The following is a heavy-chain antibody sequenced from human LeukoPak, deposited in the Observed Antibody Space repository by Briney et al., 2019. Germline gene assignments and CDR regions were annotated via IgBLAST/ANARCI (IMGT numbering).Heavy chain of an antibody. D-gene: IGHD4-11*01. J-gene: IGHJ3*02. CDR2: MNTKTGNT. V-gene: IGHV1-8*01. CDR3: VRIDYSYAFDI. CDR1: GYTFTNFD. Sequence: ASVKVSCKASGYTFTNFDINWVRQATGQGLEWMGWMNTKTGNTGSAQKLQGRVTITGNTSITTAYMELSSLRSEDTAVYYCVRIDYSYAFDIWGQGTMVTVSS.